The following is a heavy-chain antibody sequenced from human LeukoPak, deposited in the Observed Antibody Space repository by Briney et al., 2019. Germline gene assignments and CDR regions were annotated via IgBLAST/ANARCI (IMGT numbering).Heavy chain of an antibody. D-gene: IGHD3-10*01. Sequence: GRSLRLSCAASGFTFSSYGMHWVRQAPGKGLEWVAVIWYDGSNKYYADSVKGRFTISRDNSKNTLYLQMNSLRAEDTAVYYCARDPYYGSGSYYYFDYWGQGTLDTVSS. CDR3: ARDPYYGSGSYYYFDY. J-gene: IGHJ4*02. V-gene: IGHV3-33*01. CDR2: IWYDGSNK. CDR1: GFTFSSYG.